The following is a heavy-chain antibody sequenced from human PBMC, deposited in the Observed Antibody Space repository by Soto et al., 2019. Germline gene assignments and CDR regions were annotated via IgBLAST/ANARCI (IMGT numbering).Heavy chain of an antibody. D-gene: IGHD3-22*01. CDR2: IYSGGST. J-gene: IGHJ4*02. V-gene: IGHV3-53*04. CDR1: GFTVSSNY. CDR3: ARGYYYDSSGYPFDY. Sequence: GGSLRLSCAASGFTVSSNYMSWVRQAPGKGLEWVLVIYSGGSTYYADSVKGRFTISRHNSKNTLYLQMNSLRAEDTAVYSCARGYYYDSSGYPFDYWGQGTLVTVSS.